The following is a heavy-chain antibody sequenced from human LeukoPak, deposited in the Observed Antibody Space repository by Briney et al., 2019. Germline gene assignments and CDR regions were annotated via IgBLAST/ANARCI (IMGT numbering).Heavy chain of an antibody. Sequence: GGSLRLSCAASGFTFSSYAMSWVRQAPGKGLEWVSVIYSGGSTYYADSVKGRFTISRDNSKNTLYLQMNSLRAEDTAVYYCARGFSYSGYDYFDYWGQGTLVTVSS. D-gene: IGHD5-12*01. V-gene: IGHV3-53*01. CDR2: IYSGGST. J-gene: IGHJ4*02. CDR3: ARGFSYSGYDYFDY. CDR1: GFTFSSYA.